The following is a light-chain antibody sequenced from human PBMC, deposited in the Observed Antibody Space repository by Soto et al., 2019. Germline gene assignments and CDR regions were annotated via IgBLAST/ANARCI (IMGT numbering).Light chain of an antibody. V-gene: IGLV3-21*02. CDR3: QVWDYSSDHYV. J-gene: IGLJ1*01. Sequence: GGNNIGTKSVHWFQQKPGQAPVLVAHDDNDRPSGIPERFSGSNSGNTATLTISRVEAGDEADYYCQVWDYSSDHYVFGTGTKVTV. CDR1: NIGTKS. CDR2: DDN.